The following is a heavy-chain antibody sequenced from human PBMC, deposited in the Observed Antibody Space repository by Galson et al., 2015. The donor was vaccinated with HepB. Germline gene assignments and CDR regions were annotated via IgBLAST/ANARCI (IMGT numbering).Heavy chain of an antibody. CDR3: ARGSSTSCYGCAWFDP. CDR2: INPSGGST. J-gene: IGHJ5*02. Sequence: SCKASGYTFTSYYMHWVRQAPGQGLEWMGIINPSGGSTSYTQKFQGRVTMTRDTSTSTVYMELSSLRSEDTAVYYCARGSSTSCYGCAWFDPWGQGTLVTVSS. CDR1: GYTFTSYY. V-gene: IGHV1-46*01. D-gene: IGHD2-2*01.